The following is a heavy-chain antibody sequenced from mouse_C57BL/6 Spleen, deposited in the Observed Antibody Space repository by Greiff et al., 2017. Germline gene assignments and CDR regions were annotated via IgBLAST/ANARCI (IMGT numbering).Heavy chain of an antibody. Sequence: QVQLQQPGAELVRPGSSVKLSCKASGYTFTSYWMDWVKQRPGHGLEWIGNIYPSDSETHYNQKFKDKATLTVDKSSSTAYMQLSSLTSEDSAVYYCARWLPHWYFDVWGTGTTVTVSS. CDR1: GYTFTSYW. CDR2: IYPSDSET. CDR3: ARWLPHWYFDV. J-gene: IGHJ1*03. V-gene: IGHV1-61*01. D-gene: IGHD2-2*01.